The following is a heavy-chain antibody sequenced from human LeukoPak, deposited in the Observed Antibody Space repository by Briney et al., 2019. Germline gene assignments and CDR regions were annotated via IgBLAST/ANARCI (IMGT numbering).Heavy chain of an antibody. Sequence: SLRXSCTASGFTFGDYAMTWVRQAPGKGLEWVGFIRSKSYGGTIQYAASVKGRFTISRDDSKSSAYLQMNSLKAEDTAVYXCIRGRVHLDCWGQGTLVTVSS. V-gene: IGHV3-49*04. CDR2: IRSKSYGGTI. CDR1: GFTFGDYA. J-gene: IGHJ4*02. CDR3: IRGRVHLDC.